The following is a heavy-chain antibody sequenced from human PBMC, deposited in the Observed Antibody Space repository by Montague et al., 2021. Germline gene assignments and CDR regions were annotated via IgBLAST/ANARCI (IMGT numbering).Heavy chain of an antibody. D-gene: IGHD5-24*01. J-gene: IGHJ4*01. Sequence: SQRLSCAASGFTFSNFWMHWVRQAPGKGLVWVSRIVGDGHYKNYADSVQGRFTISRDNAENTLYLQMDGLRVGDTAVYYCVRDGDGFNFDYWGHGTLVTVSS. V-gene: IGHV3-74*01. CDR2: IVGDGHYK. CDR3: VRDGDGFNFDY. CDR1: GFTFSNFW.